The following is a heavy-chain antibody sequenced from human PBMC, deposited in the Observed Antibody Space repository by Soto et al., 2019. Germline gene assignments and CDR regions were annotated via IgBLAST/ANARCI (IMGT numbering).Heavy chain of an antibody. CDR1: GFPLSFYG. V-gene: IGHV3-33*01. CDR3: ARDDAFDNENGFDM. D-gene: IGHD3-3*02. Sequence: GGSLKLSCAVSGFPLSFYGFQWVRQSPGKGLEWLGVIVSDGSAIYHADSLEGRFFISRDNSKDILYLQMNSLRVEDTAVYYCARDDAFDNENGFDMWGQGQWSPSPQ. J-gene: IGHJ3*02. CDR2: IVSDGSAI.